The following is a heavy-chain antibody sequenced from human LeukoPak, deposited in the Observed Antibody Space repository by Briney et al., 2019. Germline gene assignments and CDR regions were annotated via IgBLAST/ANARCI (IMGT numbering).Heavy chain of an antibody. CDR1: GYTFTGYY. CDR2: INPNSGGT. Sequence: ASVKVSCKASGYTFTGYYMHWVRQAPGQGLEWMGWINPNSGGTNYAQKFQGRVTMTRDTSIGTAYMELSRLRSDDTAVYYCARVVRSAAPYFDYWGQGTLVTVSS. CDR3: ARVVRSAAPYFDY. J-gene: IGHJ4*02. V-gene: IGHV1-2*02. D-gene: IGHD6-13*01.